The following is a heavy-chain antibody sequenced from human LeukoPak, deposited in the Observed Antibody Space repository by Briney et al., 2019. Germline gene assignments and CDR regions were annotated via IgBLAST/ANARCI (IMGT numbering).Heavy chain of an antibody. V-gene: IGHV5-51*01. J-gene: IGHJ3*02. Sequence: GESLKISCQGSGYSFGSYYIAWVRQMAGKGLEWMGTIYPGDSETRYSPSFQDQVTISADKSINSAYLQWSSLKASDTAMYYCARRYTAMVHDAFDIWGQGTMVTVSS. CDR3: ARRYTAMVHDAFDI. CDR1: GYSFGSYY. CDR2: IYPGDSET. D-gene: IGHD5-18*01.